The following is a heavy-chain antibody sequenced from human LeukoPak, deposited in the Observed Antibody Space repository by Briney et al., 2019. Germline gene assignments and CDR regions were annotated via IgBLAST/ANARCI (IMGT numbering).Heavy chain of an antibody. Sequence: GASLRLSCAASGFTFSSYAMSWVRQAPGKGLEWVSAISGSGGSTYYADFVKGRFTISRDNSKNTLYLQMNSLRAEDTAVYYCAKDPLLWFGEITYYFDYWGQGTLVTVSS. J-gene: IGHJ4*02. V-gene: IGHV3-23*01. CDR3: AKDPLLWFGEITYYFDY. CDR2: ISGSGGST. CDR1: GFTFSSYA. D-gene: IGHD3-10*01.